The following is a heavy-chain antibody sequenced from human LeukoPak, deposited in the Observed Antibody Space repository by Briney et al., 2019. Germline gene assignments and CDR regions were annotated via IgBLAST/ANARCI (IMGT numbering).Heavy chain of an antibody. Sequence: ASVKVSCKASGYTFTSYGISWVRQAPGQGLEWMGWISAYNGNTNYAQKLQGRVTMTTDTSTSTAYMELSSLRSDDTAVYYCARDYYDSSGYLRSANPFGYWGQGTLVTVSS. CDR3: ARDYYDSSGYLRSANPFGY. D-gene: IGHD3-22*01. J-gene: IGHJ4*02. CDR2: ISAYNGNT. V-gene: IGHV1-18*01. CDR1: GYTFTSYG.